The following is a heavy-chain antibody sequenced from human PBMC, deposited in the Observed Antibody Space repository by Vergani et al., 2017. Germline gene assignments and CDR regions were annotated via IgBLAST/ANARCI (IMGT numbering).Heavy chain of an antibody. Sequence: QVQLQQWGAGLLKPSETLSLTCAVYGGSFSGYYWSWIRQPPGKGLEWIGEINHSGSTNYNPSLKSRVTISVDTSKNQFSLKLSSVTAADTAVYYCARDAQGPDAFDIWGQGTMVTVSS. CDR1: GGSFSGYY. J-gene: IGHJ3*02. CDR3: ARDAQGPDAFDI. CDR2: INHSGST. V-gene: IGHV4-34*01.